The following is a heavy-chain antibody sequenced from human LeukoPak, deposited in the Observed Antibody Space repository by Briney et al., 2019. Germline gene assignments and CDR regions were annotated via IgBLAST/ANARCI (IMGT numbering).Heavy chain of an antibody. J-gene: IGHJ4*02. V-gene: IGHV3-21*01. D-gene: IGHD1-7*01. CDR3: ARDGGSITGTTGLFDY. CDR1: GFTFSSYS. Sequence: PGGSLSLSCVSSGFTFSSYSMNWVRQAPGKGLEWVSSISSSSSYIYYADSLKGRFTISRDNAKNSLYLQMNSLRAEDTAVYYCARDGGSITGTTGLFDYWGQGTLVTVSS. CDR2: ISSSSSYI.